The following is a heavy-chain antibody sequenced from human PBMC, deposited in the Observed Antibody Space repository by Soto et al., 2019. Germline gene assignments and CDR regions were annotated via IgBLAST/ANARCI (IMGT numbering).Heavy chain of an antibody. CDR2: IIPIFGTA. CDR3: AREVGIAATAGYYFDY. J-gene: IGHJ4*02. Sequence: QVQLVQSGAEVKKPGSSVKVSCKASGGTFSSYAISWVRQAPGQGLEWMGGIIPIFGTANYAQKFQGRVTITADESTSTAYMELSSLRSEDTAVYYCAREVGIAATAGYYFDYWGQGALVTVSS. D-gene: IGHD6-25*01. CDR1: GGTFSSYA. V-gene: IGHV1-69*01.